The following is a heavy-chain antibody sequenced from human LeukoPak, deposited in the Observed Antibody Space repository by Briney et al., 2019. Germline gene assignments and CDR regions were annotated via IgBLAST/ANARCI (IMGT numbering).Heavy chain of an antibody. CDR2: IYYSGST. D-gene: IGHD2-2*02. V-gene: IGHV4-59*08. CDR3: ARHVVVVPAAILGRYYYYGMDV. J-gene: IGHJ6*02. CDR1: GGSISSYY. Sequence: SETLSLTCTVSGGSISSYYWSWIRQPPGKGLEWIGYIYYSGSTNYNPSPKSRVTISVDTSKNQFSLKLSSVTAADTAVYYCARHVVVVPAAILGRYYYYGMDVWGQGTTVTVSS.